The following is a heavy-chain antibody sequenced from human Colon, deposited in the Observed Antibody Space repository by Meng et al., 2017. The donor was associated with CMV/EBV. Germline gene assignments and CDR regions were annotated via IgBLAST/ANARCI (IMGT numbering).Heavy chain of an antibody. V-gene: IGHV3-48*03. D-gene: IGHD3-9*01. Sequence: GGSLRLSCAASGFAFSYSEMQWVRQAPGKGLEWVAYISGSGNTIYYADSVRGRFTISRDNTKKSMFLEMNSLRADDTAVYYCAKELFTGSGAAVGIWGQGTRVTVSS. CDR3: AKELFTGSGAAVGI. CDR1: GFAFSYSE. CDR2: ISGSGNTI. J-gene: IGHJ3*02.